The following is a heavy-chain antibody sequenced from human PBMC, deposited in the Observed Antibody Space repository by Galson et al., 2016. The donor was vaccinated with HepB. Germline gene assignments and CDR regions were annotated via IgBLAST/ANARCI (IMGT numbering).Heavy chain of an antibody. Sequence: QSGAEVKKPGESLKISCKASGYTFTRNGISWVRQAPGQGLEWMGWINAYSGNTNYAQKFQGRVTMTTDTSTSTAYMELRSLRSDDTAVYYCARALLAIDDFWGQGTLVTVSS. D-gene: IGHD1-26*01. J-gene: IGHJ4*02. CDR1: GYTFTRNG. CDR3: ARALLAIDDF. CDR2: INAYSGNT. V-gene: IGHV1-18*01.